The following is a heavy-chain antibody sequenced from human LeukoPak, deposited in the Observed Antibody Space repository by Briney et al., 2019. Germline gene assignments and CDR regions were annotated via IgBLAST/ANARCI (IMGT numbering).Heavy chain of an antibody. J-gene: IGHJ5*02. Sequence: SETLSLTCAVYGGSFSGYYWSWLRQPPGKGLEWIGEIYHSGSTNYNPSLKSRVTISVDKPKNQFSLKLSSVTAADTAVYYCARSGSSSGWYVNWFDPWGQGTLVTVSS. D-gene: IGHD6-19*01. CDR2: IYHSGST. CDR1: GGSFSGYY. V-gene: IGHV4-34*01. CDR3: ARSGSSSGWYVNWFDP.